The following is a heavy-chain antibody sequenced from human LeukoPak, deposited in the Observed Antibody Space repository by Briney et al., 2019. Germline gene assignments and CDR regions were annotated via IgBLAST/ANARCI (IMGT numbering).Heavy chain of an antibody. V-gene: IGHV1-69*13. CDR3: ARIGPGGSPKDY. J-gene: IGHJ4*02. Sequence: SVKVSCKASGGTFSSYAISWVRQAPGQGLEWMGGIIPIFGTANYAQKFQGRVTITADESTSTAYMELSSLRSEDTAVYYCARIGPGGSPKDYWGQGTLVTVSS. CDR2: IIPIFGTA. CDR1: GGTFSSYA. D-gene: IGHD1-26*01.